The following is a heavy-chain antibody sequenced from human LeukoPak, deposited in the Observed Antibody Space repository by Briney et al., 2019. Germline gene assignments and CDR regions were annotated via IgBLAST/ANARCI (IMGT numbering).Heavy chain of an antibody. CDR3: AKGGYYGSGRLYGMDV. J-gene: IGHJ6*04. CDR2: ISGSGGST. D-gene: IGHD3-10*01. CDR1: GFTFSSYA. V-gene: IGHV3-23*01. Sequence: RGSLRLSCAASGFTFSSYAMSWVRQAPGKGLEWVSAISGSGGSTYYADSVKGRFTISRDNSKNTLYLQMNSLRAEDTAVYYCAKGGYYGSGRLYGMDVWGKGTTVTVSS.